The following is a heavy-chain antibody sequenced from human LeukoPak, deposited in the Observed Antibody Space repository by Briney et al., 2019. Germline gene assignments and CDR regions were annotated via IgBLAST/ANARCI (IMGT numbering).Heavy chain of an antibody. CDR1: GFTFGDYA. J-gene: IGHJ5*02. Sequence: GGSLRLSCTASGFTFGDYAMSWFRQAPGKGLEWVGFIRSKAYGGTTEYAASVKGRFTISRDDSKSIAYLQMNSLKTEDTAVYYCTREVAGTFQPLGFDPWGQGTLVTVSS. CDR2: IRSKAYGGTT. D-gene: IGHD6-19*01. V-gene: IGHV3-49*03. CDR3: TREVAGTFQPLGFDP.